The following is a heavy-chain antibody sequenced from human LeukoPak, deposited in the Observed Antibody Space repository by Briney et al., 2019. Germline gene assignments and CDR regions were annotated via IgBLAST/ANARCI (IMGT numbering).Heavy chain of an antibody. V-gene: IGHV1-18*01. Sequence: GASVKVSCKASGYTFASYGISWVRQAPGQGLEWMGWISAYNGNTNYAQKLQGRVTMTTDTSTSTAYMELRSLRSDDTAVYYCARWAGITGTTVKLYWFDPWGQGTLVTVSS. CDR1: GYTFASYG. J-gene: IGHJ5*02. CDR3: ARWAGITGTTVKLYWFDP. D-gene: IGHD1-7*01. CDR2: ISAYNGNT.